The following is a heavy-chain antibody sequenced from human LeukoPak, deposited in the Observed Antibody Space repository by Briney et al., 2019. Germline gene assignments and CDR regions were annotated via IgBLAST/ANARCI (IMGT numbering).Heavy chain of an antibody. D-gene: IGHD4-17*01. CDR3: ARDYGDIPPDWYYDL. Sequence: SETLSLTCTVSGGSISSYYWSWLRQPPGKGLEWIGYIYYTGSTTYNPSLKSRVTISVDTSKNQFSLKLRSVTAADTAVYYCARDYGDIPPDWYYDLWGRGTLVTVSS. J-gene: IGHJ2*01. V-gene: IGHV4-59*01. CDR1: GGSISSYY. CDR2: IYYTGST.